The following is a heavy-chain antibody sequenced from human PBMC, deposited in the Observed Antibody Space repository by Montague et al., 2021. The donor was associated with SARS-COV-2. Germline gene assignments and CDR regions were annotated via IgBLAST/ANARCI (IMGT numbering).Heavy chain of an antibody. V-gene: IGHV4-34*01. CDR2: INHSGST. D-gene: IGHD2-8*01. Sequence: SETLSLTCVLYGGSFSGDNWSWIRQPPGKGLEWIGQINHSGSTNYNPSLKSRVTMSVDTSKNQFSLNLRSVTAADTAMYYCAREPGVLATYYYGMDVWDQGTTVTVSS. CDR1: GGSFSGDN. CDR3: AREPGVLATYYYGMDV. J-gene: IGHJ6*02.